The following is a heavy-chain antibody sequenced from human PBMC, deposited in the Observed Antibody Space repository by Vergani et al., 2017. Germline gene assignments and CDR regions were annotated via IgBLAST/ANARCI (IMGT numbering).Heavy chain of an antibody. Sequence: EVQVLESGGGLVQPGGSLKLSCVASGFIFSDSAIHWVRQASGKGLEWVGRIRTRAKNYATEYAASVRGRFIVSRDDPKNTAYLQMNGLKTEDTAVYYCLRHDTLLRWGQGTLVTVSS. V-gene: IGHV3-73*01. CDR3: LRHDTLLR. CDR2: IRTRAKNYAT. CDR1: GFIFSDSA. J-gene: IGHJ4*02. D-gene: IGHD2/OR15-2a*01.